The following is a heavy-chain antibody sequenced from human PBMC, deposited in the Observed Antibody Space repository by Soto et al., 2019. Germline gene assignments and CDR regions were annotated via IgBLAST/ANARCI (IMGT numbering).Heavy chain of an antibody. J-gene: IGHJ6*02. CDR1: GYTFTSYA. V-gene: IGHV1-3*01. CDR3: VIEGANYDILTGYYPCGMDV. Sequence: ASVKVSCKASGYTFTSYAMHWVRQAPGQRLEWMGWINAGNGNTKYSQKFQGRVTITTDTSTSTAYMEMSSLRSEDTAVYYCVIEGANYDILTGYYPCGMDVWGQGTTVTVSS. CDR2: INAGNGNT. D-gene: IGHD3-9*01.